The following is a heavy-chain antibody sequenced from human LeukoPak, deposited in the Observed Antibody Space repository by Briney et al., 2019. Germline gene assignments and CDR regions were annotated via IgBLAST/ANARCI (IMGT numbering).Heavy chain of an antibody. V-gene: IGHV1-2*02. D-gene: IGHD3-3*01. CDR2: INPNSGGT. CDR3: ASSYGGDFWSGYYYYYYMDV. CDR1: GYTFTGYY. J-gene: IGHJ6*03. Sequence: GASVKVSCKASGYTFTGYYMHWVRQAPGQWLEWMGWINPNSGGTNYAQKFQGKVTMTRDTSISTAYMELSRLRSDDTAVYYCASSYGGDFWSGYYYYYYMDVWGKGTTVTVPS.